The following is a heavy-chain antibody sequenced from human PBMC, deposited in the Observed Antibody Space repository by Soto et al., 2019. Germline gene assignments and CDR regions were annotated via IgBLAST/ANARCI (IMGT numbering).Heavy chain of an antibody. CDR2: ISAYNGNT. CDR1: GYTFTSYG. CDR3: ARDLAVGLVDY. Sequence: QVQLVQSGAEVKKPGASVKVSCKASGYTFTSYGISWVRQAPGQGLEWMGWISAYNGNTKSAQKLQGRVTMTTDTPTSTAYMELRSVRADDTAVYYCARDLAVGLVDYWGQGTLVTVSS. D-gene: IGHD6-19*01. J-gene: IGHJ4*02. V-gene: IGHV1-18*01.